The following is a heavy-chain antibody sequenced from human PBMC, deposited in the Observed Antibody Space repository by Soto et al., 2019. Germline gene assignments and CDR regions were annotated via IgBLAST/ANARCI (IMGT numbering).Heavy chain of an antibody. Sequence: ASVKVSCKTSGFLFTTYAIHWVRQAPGQRLEWMGWINAGGGNTEYSQKFQGRVTITIDTPASTAYLDFRSLRSEDTAMYYCARAPYHDVMTGYEFDNWGQGTLVTVS. CDR3: ARAPYHDVMTGYEFDN. J-gene: IGHJ4*02. D-gene: IGHD3-9*01. CDR1: GFLFTTYA. V-gene: IGHV1-3*01. CDR2: INAGGGNT.